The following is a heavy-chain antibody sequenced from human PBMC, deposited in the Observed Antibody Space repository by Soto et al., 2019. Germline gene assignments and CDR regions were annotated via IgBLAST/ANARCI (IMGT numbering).Heavy chain of an antibody. V-gene: IGHV4-39*01. J-gene: IGHJ6*03. CDR3: ARLSFYCSGGSCYRTGYYYYYYMGV. D-gene: IGHD2-15*01. CDR1: GGSISSSSYY. CDR2: IYYSGST. Sequence: SETLSLTCTVSGGSISSSSYYWGWIRQPPGKGLEWIGSIYYSGSTYYNPSLKSRVTISVDTSKNQFSLKLSSVTAADTAVYYCARLSFYCSGGSCYRTGYYYYYYMGVWGKGTTVTVSS.